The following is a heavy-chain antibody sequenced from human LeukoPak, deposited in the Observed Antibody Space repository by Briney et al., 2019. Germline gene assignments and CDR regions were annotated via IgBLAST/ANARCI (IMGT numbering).Heavy chain of an antibody. CDR2: IYPGDSDT. J-gene: IGHJ4*02. D-gene: IGHD6-19*01. CDR1: GSSFTSYW. V-gene: IGHV5-51*01. CDR3: ARRSYSSGWYYFDY. Sequence: GEPLKISCKGSGSSFTSYWIGWVRQMPGKGLEWMGIIYPGDSDTIYSPAFQDRVTISADKSITTAYLQWSSLKASDTAMYYCARRSYSSGWYYFDYWGQGTLVTVSS.